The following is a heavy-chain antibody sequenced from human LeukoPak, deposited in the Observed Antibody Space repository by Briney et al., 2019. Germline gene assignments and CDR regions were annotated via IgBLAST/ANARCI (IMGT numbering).Heavy chain of an antibody. D-gene: IGHD1-26*01. CDR2: ISGSGDNT. CDR1: GFIFRNYV. Sequence: QPGGSLRLSCVASGFIFRNYVMSWVRQAPGKGLEWVSLISGSGDNTYYADSVKGRFTISRDNSKNTLYLQMNSLRAEDTAVYYCAAKVDYWGQGTLVTVSS. V-gene: IGHV3-23*01. CDR3: AAKVDY. J-gene: IGHJ4*02.